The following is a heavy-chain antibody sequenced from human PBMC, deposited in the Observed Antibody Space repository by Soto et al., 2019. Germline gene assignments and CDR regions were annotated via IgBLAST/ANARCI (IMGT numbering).Heavy chain of an antibody. J-gene: IGHJ4*02. V-gene: IGHV4-34*01. CDR1: GGSFSGYY. CDR2: INHSGST. D-gene: IGHD3-22*01. CDR3: ARRTKTNVYDSSGYFVGDKHFAY. Sequence: PSETLSLTCAVYGGSFSGYYWSWIRQPPGKGLEWIGEINHSGSTNYNPSLKSRVTISVDTSKNQFSLKLSSVTAADTAVYYCARRTKTNVYDSSGYFVGDKHFAYWGQGTLVTVSS.